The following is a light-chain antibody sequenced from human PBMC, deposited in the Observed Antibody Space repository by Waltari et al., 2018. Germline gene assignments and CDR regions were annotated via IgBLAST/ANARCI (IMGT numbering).Light chain of an antibody. CDR1: TSDVGRYNL. J-gene: IGLJ2*01. CDR3: CSYGGASIRI. V-gene: IGLV2-23*01. Sequence: QSALTQPASVSGSPGQSITISCTGTTSDVGRYNLLSWYQQHPGEVPKLIIYEGNKRPSGVSNRFSGSKSGNTASLTISGLQPEDEADYYCCSYGGASIRIFGGGTKVTVL. CDR2: EGN.